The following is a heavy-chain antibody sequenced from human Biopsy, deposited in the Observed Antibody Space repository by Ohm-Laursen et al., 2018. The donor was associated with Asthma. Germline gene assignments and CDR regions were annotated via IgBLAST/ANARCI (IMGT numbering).Heavy chain of an antibody. CDR1: GGSVSSGSHY. Sequence: SDTLSFTCTVSGGSVSSGSHYWSWIRQPPGKGLEWIGYISYSGSTNYNPSLKSRVTISVDTSKNQFSLKLSSVTAADTAVYYCARDFVDSAMDYFDYWGQGTLVTVSS. V-gene: IGHV4-61*01. CDR3: ARDFVDSAMDYFDY. D-gene: IGHD5-18*01. J-gene: IGHJ4*02. CDR2: ISYSGST.